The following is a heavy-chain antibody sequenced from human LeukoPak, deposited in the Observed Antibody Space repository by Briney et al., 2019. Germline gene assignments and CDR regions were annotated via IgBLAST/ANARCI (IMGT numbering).Heavy chain of an antibody. J-gene: IGHJ4*02. D-gene: IGHD4-23*01. CDR1: GDSIRGYY. CDR3: ASGVQLPPGY. V-gene: IGHV4-59*08. Sequence: SETLPLTCTVSGDSIRGYYWTWIRQPPGKGLEWMGYAYYSGSTNYNPSLRGRVTMSLDTSKNQFSLNLSSVTAADTAVYYCASGVQLPPGYWGQGTLVTVSS. CDR2: AYYSGST.